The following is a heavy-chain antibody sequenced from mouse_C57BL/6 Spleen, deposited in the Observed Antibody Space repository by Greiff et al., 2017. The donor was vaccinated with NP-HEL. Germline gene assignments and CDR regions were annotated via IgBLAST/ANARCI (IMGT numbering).Heavy chain of an antibody. J-gene: IGHJ2*01. Sequence: QVQLQQPGAELVRPGSSVKLSCKASGYTFTSYWMHWVKQRPIQGLEWIGNIDPSDSETHYNQKFKDKATLTVDKSSSTAYMQLSSLTSEDSAVYYCAREPYDYDGYWGQGTTLTVSS. CDR1: GYTFTSYW. CDR3: AREPYDYDGY. V-gene: IGHV1-52*01. CDR2: IDPSDSET. D-gene: IGHD2-4*01.